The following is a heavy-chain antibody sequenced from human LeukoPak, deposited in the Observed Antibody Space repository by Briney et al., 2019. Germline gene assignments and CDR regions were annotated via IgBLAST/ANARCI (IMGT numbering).Heavy chain of an antibody. CDR1: GFTFSSYA. CDR2: ISGSGGST. CDR3: AKGLYYDSSGYDY. D-gene: IGHD3-22*01. V-gene: IGHV3-23*01. Sequence: GGFLRLSCAASGFTFSSYAMSWVRQAPGKGLEWVSAISGSGGSTYYADSVKGRFTISRDNSKNTLYLQMNSLRAEDTAVYYCAKGLYYDSSGYDYWGQGTLVTVSS. J-gene: IGHJ4*02.